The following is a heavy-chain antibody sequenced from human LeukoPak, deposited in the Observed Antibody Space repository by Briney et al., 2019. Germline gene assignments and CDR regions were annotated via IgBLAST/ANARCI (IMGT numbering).Heavy chain of an antibody. CDR1: GFTFGDYA. CDR3: TRDMGATHYFDY. CDR2: IRSKAYGGTT. V-gene: IGHV3-49*03. Sequence: PGGSLRLSCTASGFTFGDYAMSWLRQAPGKGLEWVGFIRSKAYGGTTEYAASVKGRFTISRDDSKSIAYLQMNSLKTEDTAVYYCTRDMGATHYFDYWGQGTLVTVSS. J-gene: IGHJ4*02. D-gene: IGHD1-26*01.